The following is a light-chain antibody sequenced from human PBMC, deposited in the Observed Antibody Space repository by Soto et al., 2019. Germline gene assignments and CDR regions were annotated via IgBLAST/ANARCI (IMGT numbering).Light chain of an antibody. CDR2: DAS. Sequence: EIVLTQSPGTLSLSPGERATLSCRSSQSVSSSYLAWYQQKPGQAPRLLIDDASSRATGIPDRFSGGGSGTDFTLTISRLEPEDFAVYYCQHYNNWIASFGGGTKVDIK. V-gene: IGKV3D-20*02. CDR3: QHYNNWIAS. CDR1: QSVSSSY. J-gene: IGKJ4*01.